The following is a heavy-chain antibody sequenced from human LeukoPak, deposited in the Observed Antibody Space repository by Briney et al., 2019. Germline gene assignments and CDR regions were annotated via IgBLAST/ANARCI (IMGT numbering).Heavy chain of an antibody. V-gene: IGHV1-69*02. CDR3: ARGGSSIDY. D-gene: IGHD2-15*01. CDR1: GGTFSSYT. J-gene: IGHJ4*02. Sequence: SVKVSCKASGGTFSSYTISWVRQAPGQGLEWMGRIIPILGIANYAQKFQGRVTITADKSTSTAYMELSSLRSQGTTVYYCARGGSSIDYWGQGTLVTVSS. CDR2: IIPILGIA.